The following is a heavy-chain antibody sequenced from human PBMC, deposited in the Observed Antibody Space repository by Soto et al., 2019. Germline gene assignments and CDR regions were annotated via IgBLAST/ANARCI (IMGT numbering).Heavy chain of an antibody. J-gene: IGHJ4*02. CDR1: GGSISSYY. D-gene: IGHD3-10*01. CDR3: ARLHYYGSGSYV. Sequence: PSETLSLTCTVSGGSISSYYWSWIRQPPGKGLEWIGNIYYSGSTYYNPSLKSRVTISVDTSKNQFSLKLSSVTAADTAVYYCARLHYYGSGSYVWGQGTLVTVSS. CDR2: IYYSGST. V-gene: IGHV4-59*08.